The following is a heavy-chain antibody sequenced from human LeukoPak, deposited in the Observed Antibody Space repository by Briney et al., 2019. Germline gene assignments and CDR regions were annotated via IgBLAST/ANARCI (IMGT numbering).Heavy chain of an antibody. J-gene: IGHJ4*02. V-gene: IGHV1-8*01. Sequence: ASVTVSCKASGYTFTSYDINWVRQATGQGLEWMGWMNPNSGNTGYAQKFQGRVTMTRNTSISTAYMELSSLRSEDTAVYYCARGRVIAAADIDYWGQGTLVTVSS. CDR3: ARGRVIAAADIDY. D-gene: IGHD6-13*01. CDR1: GYTFTSYD. CDR2: MNPNSGNT.